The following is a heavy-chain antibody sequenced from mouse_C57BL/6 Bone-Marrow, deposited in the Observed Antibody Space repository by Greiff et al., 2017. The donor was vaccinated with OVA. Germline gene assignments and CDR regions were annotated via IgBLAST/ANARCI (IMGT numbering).Heavy chain of an antibody. Sequence: EVHLVESGGGLVQPGGSLKLSCAASGFTFSDYYMYWVRQTPEKRLEWVAYISNGGGSTYYPDTVKGRFTISRDNAKNTLYLQMSRLKSEDTAMYYCARGGYSGGNDYWGQGTTLTVSS. CDR1: GFTFSDYY. CDR2: ISNGGGST. CDR3: ARGGYSGGNDY. D-gene: IGHD2-1*01. V-gene: IGHV5-12*01. J-gene: IGHJ2*01.